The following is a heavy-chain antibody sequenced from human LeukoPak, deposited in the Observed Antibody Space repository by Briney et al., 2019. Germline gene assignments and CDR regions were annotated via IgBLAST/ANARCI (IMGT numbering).Heavy chain of an antibody. V-gene: IGHV3-23*01. Sequence: GGSRSLSCAASGFPFSSYAMRWGRQAPGKGLEGVSAISGSGDSTYYADSVKGRFSISRDNSKNTLYLQMNSLRAEDTAVYYCAKLQSWYFDSLGQGTLVTVSS. CDR1: GFPFSSYA. D-gene: IGHD6-13*01. CDR2: ISGSGDST. J-gene: IGHJ4*02. CDR3: AKLQSWYFDS.